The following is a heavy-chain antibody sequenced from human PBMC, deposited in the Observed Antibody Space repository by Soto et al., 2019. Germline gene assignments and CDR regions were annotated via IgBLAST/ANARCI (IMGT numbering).Heavy chain of an antibody. V-gene: IGHV1-46*01. Sequence: QVQLVQSGAEVKKPGASVKVSCKASGYTFTSYYMLWVRQAPGQGLEWMGIINPSGGSTSYAQKFQGRVTMTRDTSTSTVYMELSSLRSEDTAVYYCARDQVEDVWFGELSKNWFDPWGQGTLVTVSS. J-gene: IGHJ5*02. CDR3: ARDQVEDVWFGELSKNWFDP. CDR1: GYTFTSYY. CDR2: INPSGGST. D-gene: IGHD3-10*01.